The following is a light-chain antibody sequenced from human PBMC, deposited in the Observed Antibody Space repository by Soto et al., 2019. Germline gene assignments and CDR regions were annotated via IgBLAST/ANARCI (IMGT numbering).Light chain of an antibody. J-gene: IGKJ5*01. V-gene: IGKV3-20*01. CDR1: QSVSNDY. CDR2: SVS. Sequence: EIVVTLSPGALSLSPGDGAILYCRASQSVSNDYVAWVQQKPGQTPRLLIYSVSSRATGIPDRFSGSGSGTDFTLTISRLEPEDFATYCCLHYNSYPITFGQGTRLE. CDR3: LHYNSYPIT.